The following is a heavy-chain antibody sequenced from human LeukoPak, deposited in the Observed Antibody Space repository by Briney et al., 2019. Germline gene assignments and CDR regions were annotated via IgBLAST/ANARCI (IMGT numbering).Heavy chain of an antibody. J-gene: IGHJ6*03. CDR3: ATEYASGRNYYYYMDV. CDR2: ISSSGRNI. Sequence: GGSLRLSCAASGFTFSDYYMIWIRQAPGKGLECVSYISSSGRNIYYADSVKGRFTISRDNAKNSLYLQMSSLRAEDTAVYYCATEYASGRNYYYYMDVWGKGTTVTVSS. V-gene: IGHV3-11*04. CDR1: GFTFSDYY. D-gene: IGHD3-10*01.